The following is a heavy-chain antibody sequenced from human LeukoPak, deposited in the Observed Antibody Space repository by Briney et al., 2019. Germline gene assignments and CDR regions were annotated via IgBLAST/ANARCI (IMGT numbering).Heavy chain of an antibody. CDR2: IIPIFSTA. D-gene: IGHD1-26*01. V-gene: IGHV1-69*13. CDR1: GYTFTSYG. J-gene: IGHJ3*02. Sequence: SVKVSCKASGYTFTSYGISWVRQAPGQGLEWMGGIIPIFSTANYAQKFQGRVTITADESTSTAYMELSSLRSEDTAVYYCATASGGVVGAVDAFDIWGQGTMVTVSS. CDR3: ATASGGVVGAVDAFDI.